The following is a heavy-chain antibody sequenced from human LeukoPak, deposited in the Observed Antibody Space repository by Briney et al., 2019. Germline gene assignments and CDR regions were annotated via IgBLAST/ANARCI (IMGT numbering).Heavy chain of an antibody. D-gene: IGHD4-17*01. V-gene: IGHV3-48*03. Sequence: GSLRLSCAASGFTFSSYEMNWVRQAPGKGLEWVSYISSSGSTRYYADSVKGRFTISRDNAKNSLYLQMNSLRAEDTAVYYCAREGLQYGDYPYYYYMDVWGKGTTVTISS. J-gene: IGHJ6*03. CDR1: GFTFSSYE. CDR2: ISSSGSTR. CDR3: AREGLQYGDYPYYYYMDV.